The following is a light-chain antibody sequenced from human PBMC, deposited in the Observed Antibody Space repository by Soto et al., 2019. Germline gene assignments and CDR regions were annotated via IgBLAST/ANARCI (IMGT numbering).Light chain of an antibody. CDR3: SSYSSSGTLFV. J-gene: IGLJ1*01. Sequence: QSALTQPASLSGSPGQSITISCTGTSSDIGAYDYVSWFQQHPGKAPKLMISEVTTRPSGVSTRFSGSKSGNTASLTISGLQAEDEADYHCSSYSSSGTLFVFGTGTKLTVL. CDR1: SSDIGAYDY. CDR2: EVT. V-gene: IGLV2-14*01.